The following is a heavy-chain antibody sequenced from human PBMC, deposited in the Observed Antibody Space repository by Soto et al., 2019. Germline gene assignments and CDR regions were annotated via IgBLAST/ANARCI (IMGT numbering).Heavy chain of an antibody. CDR1: GFTFSRYW. CDR3: ARLPVNTITSLDY. V-gene: IGHV3-74*01. D-gene: IGHD3-3*01. J-gene: IGHJ4*02. CDR2: INSDGSSI. Sequence: EVQLVESGGDLVQPGGFLRLSCATSGFTFSRYWMHWVRQVPGKGLVWVSRINSDGSSISYSDSVKGRFTISRDNAKNTLYLHMNRLRVEDTAVYYCARLPVNTITSLDYWGQGNLVTVSS.